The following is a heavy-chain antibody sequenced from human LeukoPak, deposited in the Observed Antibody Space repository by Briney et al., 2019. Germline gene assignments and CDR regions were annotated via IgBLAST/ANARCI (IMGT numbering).Heavy chain of an antibody. CDR1: GYTFTNYD. CDR3: ARTGVVVSRPAPFDY. CDR2: MNPNSGNT. J-gene: IGHJ4*02. V-gene: IGHV1-8*01. Sequence: GASVKVSCKASGYTFTNYDINWVRQAAGQGLEWMGWMNPNSGNTGYAQKFQGRVTMTRNTSISTAYMELSSLRSEDTAVYYCARTGVVVSRPAPFDYWGQGTLVTVSS. D-gene: IGHD2-15*01.